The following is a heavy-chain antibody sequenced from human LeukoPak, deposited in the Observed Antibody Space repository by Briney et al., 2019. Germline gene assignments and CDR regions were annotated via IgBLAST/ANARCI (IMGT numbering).Heavy chain of an antibody. D-gene: IGHD6-6*01. V-gene: IGHV3-33*06. CDR1: GFTFSSYG. J-gene: IGHJ4*02. CDR2: IWYDGSNK. Sequence: GGSLRLSCAASGFTFSSYGMHWVRQAPGRGLEWVAVIWYDGSNKYYADSVKGRFTISRDNSKNTLYLQMNSLRAEDTAVYYCAKDGGKGSSPFFDYWGQGTLVTVSS. CDR3: AKDGGKGSSPFFDY.